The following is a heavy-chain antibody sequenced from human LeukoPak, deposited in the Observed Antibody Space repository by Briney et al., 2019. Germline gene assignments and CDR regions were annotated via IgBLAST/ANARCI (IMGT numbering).Heavy chain of an antibody. CDR1: GGSFSGHY. Sequence: SETLSLTCAVYGGSFSGHYWSWIRQPPGKGLEWIGEINHSGSTNYNPSLKSRVTISVDTSKNQFSLKLSSVTAADTAVYYCARVRGMTTVTLYYYGMDVWGQGTTVTVSS. D-gene: IGHD4-17*01. CDR2: INHSGST. J-gene: IGHJ6*02. V-gene: IGHV4-34*01. CDR3: ARVRGMTTVTLYYYGMDV.